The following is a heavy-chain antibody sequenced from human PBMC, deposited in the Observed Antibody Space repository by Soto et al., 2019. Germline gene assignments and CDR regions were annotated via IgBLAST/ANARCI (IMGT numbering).Heavy chain of an antibody. D-gene: IGHD6-19*01. CDR2: IYYSGST. V-gene: IGHV4-39*01. Sequence: PSETLSLTCIVSGGSINSSSYFWGWVRQPPGKGLEWIGSIYYSGSTYYNPSLRSRVTISVDTSKNQFSLKLSSVTAADTAVYYCARPGYSSVLDAFDIWGQGTMVTVSS. CDR3: ARPGYSSVLDAFDI. J-gene: IGHJ3*02. CDR1: GGSINSSSYF.